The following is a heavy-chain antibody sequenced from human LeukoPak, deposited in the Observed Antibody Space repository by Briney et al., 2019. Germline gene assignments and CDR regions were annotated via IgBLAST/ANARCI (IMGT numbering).Heavy chain of an antibody. CDR1: GGSISSYY. CDR3: ARLGMCDSSGYNDY. V-gene: IGHV4-59*08. J-gene: IGHJ4*02. D-gene: IGHD3-22*01. Sequence: SETLSLTCTVSGGSISSYYWSWIRQPPGKGLEWIGYIYYSGSTNYNPSLKSRVTISVDTSKNQFSLKLSSVTAADTAVYYCARLGMCDSSGYNDYWGQGTLVTVSS. CDR2: IYYSGST.